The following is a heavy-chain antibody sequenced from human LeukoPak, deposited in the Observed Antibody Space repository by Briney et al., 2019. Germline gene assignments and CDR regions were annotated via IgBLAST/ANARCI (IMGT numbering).Heavy chain of an antibody. CDR3: ATERSDILAGYYRRDAFDI. CDR1: GYTLSELS. Sequence: ASVKVSCKVSGYTLSELSMHWVRQAPGKGLEWMGGFDPEDGETIYAQKFQGRVTMTEDTSTDTTYMEVSSLRSEDTAEYYCATERSDILAGYYRRDAFDIWGQGTMVTVSS. V-gene: IGHV1-24*01. J-gene: IGHJ3*02. D-gene: IGHD3-9*01. CDR2: FDPEDGET.